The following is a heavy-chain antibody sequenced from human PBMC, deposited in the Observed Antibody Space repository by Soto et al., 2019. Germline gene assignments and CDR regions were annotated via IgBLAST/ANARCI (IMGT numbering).Heavy chain of an antibody. J-gene: IGHJ4*02. CDR3: AKEVSLGSTVDLGY. D-gene: IGHD7-27*01. Sequence: LRLSCAASGFTFSIFAMSWVRQSKGKGLEWVSTISGSGGSTYYADAVKGRFTISRDNSMGTLYLQMKSLRVEDTAIYYCAKEVSLGSTVDLGYWGQGALVTVSS. CDR1: GFTFSIFA. V-gene: IGHV3-23*01. CDR2: ISGSGGST.